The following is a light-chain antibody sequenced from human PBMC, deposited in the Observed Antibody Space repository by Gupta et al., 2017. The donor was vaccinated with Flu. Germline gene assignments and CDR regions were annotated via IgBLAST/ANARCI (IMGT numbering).Light chain of an antibody. CDR1: SSDVGAYNF. CDR3: SSYAGSNNLL. J-gene: IGLJ2*01. V-gene: IGLV2-8*01. Sequence: QSSLPQPPSASGSPGQPVTISCTGTSSDVGAYNFVSWYQQHPRKAPKLMLYDVNKRPSGVPHRFSGSKSGNTASLTVPGLQAEDEADYYCSSYAGSNNLLFGGGTKLTVL. CDR2: DVN.